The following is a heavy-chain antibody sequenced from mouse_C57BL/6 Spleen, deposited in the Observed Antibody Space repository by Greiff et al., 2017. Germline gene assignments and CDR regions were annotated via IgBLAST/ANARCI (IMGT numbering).Heavy chain of an antibody. V-gene: IGHV1-82*01. CDR1: GYAFSSSW. Sequence: QVQLQQSGPELVKPGASVKISCKASGYAFSSSWMNWVKQRPGKGLEWIGRIYPGDGDTNYNGKFKGKATLTADKSSSTAYMQLRSLTSEDSAVYFCARSGDGYYAMDYWGQGTSVTVSS. J-gene: IGHJ4*01. CDR3: ARSGDGYYAMDY. D-gene: IGHD2-3*01. CDR2: IYPGDGDT.